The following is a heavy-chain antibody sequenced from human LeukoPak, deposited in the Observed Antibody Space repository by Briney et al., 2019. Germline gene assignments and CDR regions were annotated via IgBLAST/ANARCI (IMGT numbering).Heavy chain of an antibody. J-gene: IGHJ6*02. CDR3: AKGVGYGGMDV. V-gene: IGHV3-30*18. Sequence: GGPLRLSCAASGFTFSGYGMHWVRQAPGKGLEWVAVISYDGHNEYYGDSVKGRFTISRDNSKNTVSLQMDSLRAEDTGIYYCAKGVGYGGMDVWGQGTTVTVSS. CDR1: GFTFSGYG. CDR2: ISYDGHNE. D-gene: IGHD5-12*01.